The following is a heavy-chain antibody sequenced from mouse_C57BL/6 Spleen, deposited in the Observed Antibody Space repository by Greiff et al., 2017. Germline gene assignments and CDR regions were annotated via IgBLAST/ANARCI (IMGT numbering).Heavy chain of an antibody. CDR3: ASGYSKKGYFDY. CDR2: IYPGDGDT. D-gene: IGHD2-5*01. CDR1: GYAFSSYW. V-gene: IGHV1-80*01. J-gene: IGHJ2*01. Sequence: QVQLQQSGAELVKPGASVKISCKASGYAFSSYWMNWVKQRPGKGLEWIGQIYPGDGDTNYNGKFKGKATLTADKSSSTAYMQLSSLTSEDSAVYFGASGYSKKGYFDYWGQGTTRTVSS.